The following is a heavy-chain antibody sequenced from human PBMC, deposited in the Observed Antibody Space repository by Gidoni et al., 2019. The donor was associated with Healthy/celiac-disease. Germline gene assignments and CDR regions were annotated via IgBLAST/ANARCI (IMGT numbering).Heavy chain of an antibody. D-gene: IGHD6-13*01. V-gene: IGHV3-11*01. J-gene: IGHJ4*02. CDR2: ISSSGSTI. CDR3: GSGVAAATHWIDY. CDR1: GFTFSDYY. Sequence: QVQLVESGGGLVKPGGSLRLSCAASGFTFSDYYMSWIRQAPGKGLEWVSYISSSGSTIYYANSVKGRFTSSRDNAKNSLYLQMYSLRDEDTAVYYCGSGVAAATHWIDYWGQGTLVTVSS.